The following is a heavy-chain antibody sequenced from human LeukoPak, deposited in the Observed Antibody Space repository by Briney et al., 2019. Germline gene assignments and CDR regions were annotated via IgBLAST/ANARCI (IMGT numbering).Heavy chain of an antibody. D-gene: IGHD5-18*01. V-gene: IGHV3-53*01. CDR2: IYSGGST. CDR3: ARARGYSYGLNY. Sequence: GGSLRLSCAASGFTVSSNYMSWARQAPGKGLEWVSVIYSGGSTYYADSVKGRFTISRDNSKNTLYLQMNSLRAEDTAVYYCARARGYSYGLNYWGQGTLVTVSS. CDR1: GFTVSSNY. J-gene: IGHJ4*02.